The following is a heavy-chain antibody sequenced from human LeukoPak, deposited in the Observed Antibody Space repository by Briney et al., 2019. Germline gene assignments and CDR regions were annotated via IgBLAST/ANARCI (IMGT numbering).Heavy chain of an antibody. CDR1: GYTFSTYG. CDR2: ISAYNGNT. Sequence: ASVKVSCKASGYTFSTYGISWARQAPGQGLEWMGRISAYNGNTNYAQKFQGRVTMTTDTSTTTAYMELRSLRSDDTAVYYCARDRVTYSTSSGVDYWGQGTLVTVSS. D-gene: IGHD6-6*01. CDR3: ARDRVTYSTSSGVDY. V-gene: IGHV1-18*01. J-gene: IGHJ4*02.